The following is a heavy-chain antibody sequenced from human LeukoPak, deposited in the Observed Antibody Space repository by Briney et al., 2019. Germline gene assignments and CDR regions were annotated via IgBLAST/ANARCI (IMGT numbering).Heavy chain of an antibody. J-gene: IGHJ4*02. CDR1: GFIFSPYW. Sequence: PGRSLRLSCAASGFIFSPYWMHWVRQVPGKGLVWVSRINSDGSSTSYVDSVKGRFTISRDNAKNALYLQMNGLRVEDTAVYYCARGPMVRTNLFDYWGQGTLVTVSS. D-gene: IGHD3-10*01. CDR3: ARGPMVRTNLFDY. CDR2: INSDGSST. V-gene: IGHV3-74*01.